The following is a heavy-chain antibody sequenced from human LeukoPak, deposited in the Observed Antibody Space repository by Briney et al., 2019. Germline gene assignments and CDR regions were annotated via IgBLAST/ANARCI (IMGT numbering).Heavy chain of an antibody. Sequence: PGGSLRLSCAAFGFTFSSYWIHWVRQAPGKGPVWVSRINSDGTSTTYVDPVKGRFTISRDSAKNTVYLQMNSLRAEDTAVYYCVRGGGADRPYGLDVWGQGTTVTVSS. CDR1: GFTFSSYW. CDR3: VRGGGADRPYGLDV. CDR2: INSDGTST. D-gene: IGHD6-6*01. V-gene: IGHV3-74*01. J-gene: IGHJ6*02.